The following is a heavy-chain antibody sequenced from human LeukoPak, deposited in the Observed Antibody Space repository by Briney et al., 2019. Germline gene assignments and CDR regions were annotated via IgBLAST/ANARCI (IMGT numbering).Heavy chain of an antibody. J-gene: IGHJ4*02. CDR2: ISAYNGNT. CDR3: ARAPQLVRGSAYYFDY. CDR1: GYTFTSYG. D-gene: IGHD6-13*01. Sequence: ASVKVSCKASGYTFTSYGISWVRQAPGQGLEWMGWISAYNGNTNYAQKLQGRVTMTTDTSTSTAYMELRSLRSDDTAVYYCARAPQLVRGSAYYFDYWGQGTLVTVSS. V-gene: IGHV1-18*01.